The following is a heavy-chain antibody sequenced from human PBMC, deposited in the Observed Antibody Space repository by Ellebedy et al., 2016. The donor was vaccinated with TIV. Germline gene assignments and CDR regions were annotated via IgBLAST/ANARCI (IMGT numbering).Heavy chain of an antibody. Sequence: GGSLRLSXATSGIRFGDFFMSWVRQAPGRGLQWVSTISAGGDDTYLADSVKGRFTISRGNSRNILYLQMSSLRDEDSAIYYCREGHYSDVWGQGTQVTVSA. CDR3: REGHYSDV. CDR2: ISAGGDDT. V-gene: IGHV3-23*01. CDR1: GIRFGDFF. J-gene: IGHJ4*01.